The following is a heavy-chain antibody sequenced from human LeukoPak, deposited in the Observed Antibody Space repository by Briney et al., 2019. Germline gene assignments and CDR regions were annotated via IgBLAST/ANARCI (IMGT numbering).Heavy chain of an antibody. CDR3: APRGITGNWFDP. CDR2: INPSGGST. D-gene: IGHD3-3*01. V-gene: IGHV1-46*01. CDR1: GYTFTSYY. Sequence: ASVKVSCKASGYTFTSYYKHWVRQAPGQGLEWMGIINPSGGSTSYAQKFQGRVTMTRDTSTSTVYMELSSLRSEDTAVYYCAPRGITGNWFDPWGQGTLVTVSS. J-gene: IGHJ5*02.